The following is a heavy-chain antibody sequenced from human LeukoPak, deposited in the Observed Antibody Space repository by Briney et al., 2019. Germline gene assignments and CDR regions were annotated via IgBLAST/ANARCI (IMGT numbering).Heavy chain of an antibody. CDR1: GGSISSYY. J-gene: IGHJ4*02. V-gene: IGHV4-59*01. Sequence: SETLSLTCTVSGGSISSYYWSWIRQPPGKGLEWIGYIYYSGSTNYNPSLKSRVTISVDTSKNQFSLKLSSVTAADTAVYYCARGAKWELLGIFDYWGQGTLVAVSS. D-gene: IGHD1-26*01. CDR3: ARGAKWELLGIFDY. CDR2: IYYSGST.